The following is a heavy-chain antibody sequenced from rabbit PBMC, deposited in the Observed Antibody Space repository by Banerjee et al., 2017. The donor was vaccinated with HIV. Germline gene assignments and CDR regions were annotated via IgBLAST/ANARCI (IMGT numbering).Heavy chain of an antibody. CDR2: IDPIFGST. V-gene: IGHV1S8*01. D-gene: IGHD1-1*01. Sequence: QEQLVESGGGLVQPGGSLKLSCKASGFSLNSYAMSWVRQAPGKGLEWIGYIDPIFGSTYYASWVNGRFTISSHNAQNTLYLQLNSLTAADTATYFCVRAFHGSSGYKLWGPGTLVTVS. CDR3: VRAFHGSSGYKL. CDR1: GFSLNSYA. J-gene: IGHJ6*01.